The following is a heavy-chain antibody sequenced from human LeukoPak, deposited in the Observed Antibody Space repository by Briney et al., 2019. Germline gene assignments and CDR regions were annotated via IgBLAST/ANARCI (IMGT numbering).Heavy chain of an antibody. CDR1: GGSVSSHF. CDR2: IYNSGIT. Sequence: SETLSLTCTVSGGSVSSHFWSWIRQPPGKGLEWIGYIYNSGITNYNPSLKSRVTLSADTSKNQLSLRLSSVTAADTAMYYCTTIKRGDIFGYFDFWGQGILVTVSS. D-gene: IGHD5-18*01. V-gene: IGHV4-59*02. J-gene: IGHJ4*02. CDR3: TTIKRGDIFGYFDF.